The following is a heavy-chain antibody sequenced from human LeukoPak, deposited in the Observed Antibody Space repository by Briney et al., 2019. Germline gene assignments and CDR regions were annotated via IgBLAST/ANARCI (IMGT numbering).Heavy chain of an antibody. CDR1: GYSFTAFY. Sequence: ASLKVSCKASGYSFTAFYIHWVRQAPGQGLEWIGWIHPRSGDTRYAQKFQGRVTMARDTSISTVYMDLSSLGSDDTAVYYCARDGEYGTGSYYRGSFDYWGQGILVTVSS. CDR2: IHPRSGDT. CDR3: ARDGEYGTGSYYRGSFDY. V-gene: IGHV1-2*02. D-gene: IGHD3-10*01. J-gene: IGHJ4*02.